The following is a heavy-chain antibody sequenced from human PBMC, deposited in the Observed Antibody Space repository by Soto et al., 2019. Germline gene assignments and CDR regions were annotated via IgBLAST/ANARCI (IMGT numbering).Heavy chain of an antibody. D-gene: IGHD2-8*01. Sequence: ASVKVSCKASGGTFSSYAISWVRQAPGQGLEWMGGIIPIFGTANYAQKFQGRVTITADESTSTAYMELSSLRSEDTAVYYCARGLGWGVLMVSHEQSGGMDVWGQGTTVTVS. J-gene: IGHJ6*02. CDR1: GGTFSSYA. V-gene: IGHV1-69*13. CDR2: IIPIFGTA. CDR3: ARGLGWGVLMVSHEQSGGMDV.